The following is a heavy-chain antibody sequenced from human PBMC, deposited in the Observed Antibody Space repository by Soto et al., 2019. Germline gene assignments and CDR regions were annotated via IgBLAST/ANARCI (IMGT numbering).Heavy chain of an antibody. CDR1: GGSVSGGAYY. Sequence: PSETLSLTCAVSGGSVSGGAYYWTWIRQPPGKGLEWIGYIYYNGSTTYNPSLKSRVTISIDTSKNQFSLKLTSATAADTAVYYCARDIRGYSRAFDYWGQGALVTVSS. D-gene: IGHD5-18*01. V-gene: IGHV4-61*08. CDR2: IYYNGST. CDR3: ARDIRGYSRAFDY. J-gene: IGHJ4*02.